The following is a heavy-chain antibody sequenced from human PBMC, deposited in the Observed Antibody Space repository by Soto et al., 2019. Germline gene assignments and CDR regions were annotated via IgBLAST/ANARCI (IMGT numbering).Heavy chain of an antibody. CDR1: GYTFTSYY. J-gene: IGHJ4*02. CDR3: ARDFVVYAIGGGGYFDY. D-gene: IGHD2-8*02. Sequence: QVQLVQSGAEVKKPGASVKVSCKASGYTFTSYYMHWVRQAPGQGLEWMGIINPSGGSTSYAQKFKGRVTMTRDTSTSTVYMELSSLRSEDTAVYYCARDFVVYAIGGGGYFDYWGQGTLVTVSS. CDR2: INPSGGST. V-gene: IGHV1-46*01.